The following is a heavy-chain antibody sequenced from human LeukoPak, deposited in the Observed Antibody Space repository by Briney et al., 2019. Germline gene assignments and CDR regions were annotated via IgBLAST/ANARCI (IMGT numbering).Heavy chain of an antibody. V-gene: IGHV1-58*02. Sequence: SVKVSCKASGFTFTSSAMQWVRQARGQRLEWIGWIVVGSGNTNYAQKFQERVTITRDMSTSTAYMELSSLRSEDTAVYYCAADIVVVPAAMENYYGMDVWGQGTTVTVSS. J-gene: IGHJ6*02. CDR1: GFTFTSSA. CDR2: IVVGSGNT. D-gene: IGHD2-2*01. CDR3: AADIVVVPAAMENYYGMDV.